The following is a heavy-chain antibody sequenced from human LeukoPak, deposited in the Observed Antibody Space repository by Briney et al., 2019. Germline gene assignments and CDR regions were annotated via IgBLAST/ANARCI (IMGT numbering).Heavy chain of an antibody. V-gene: IGHV3-11*01. CDR3: AKDERGTILGRSEYYFDY. CDR2: ISSSGRTK. D-gene: IGHD3-3*01. J-gene: IGHJ4*02. Sequence: GGSLRLSCAASGFTFSDYYMSWIRQAPGKGLEWVSYISSSGRTKYYADSVKGRFTISRDNAKNSLYLQMNSLRAEDTAVYYCAKDERGTILGRSEYYFDYWGQGTLVTVSS. CDR1: GFTFSDYY.